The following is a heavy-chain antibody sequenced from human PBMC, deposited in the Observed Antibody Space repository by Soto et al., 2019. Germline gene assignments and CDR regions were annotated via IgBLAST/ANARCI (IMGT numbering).Heavy chain of an antibody. CDR3: ARLLRYFVFNWFDP. CDR2: ISSSGSTI. Sequence: GGSLRLSCAASGFTFSDYYMSWIRQAPGKGLEWVSYISSSGSTIYYADSVKGRFTISRDNAKNSLYLQMNSLRAEDTAVYYCARLLRYFVFNWFDPWGQGTLVTVSS. V-gene: IGHV3-11*01. J-gene: IGHJ5*02. CDR1: GFTFSDYY. D-gene: IGHD3-9*01.